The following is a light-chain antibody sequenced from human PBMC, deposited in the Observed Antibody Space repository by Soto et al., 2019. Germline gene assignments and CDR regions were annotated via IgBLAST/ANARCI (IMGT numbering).Light chain of an antibody. CDR1: SSNFGRKT. J-gene: IGLJ2*01. CDR2: SSD. Sequence: QSVLTQPPSASGTPGQRVTISCSGSSSNFGRKTVNWYQHLPGTTPKLVIYSSDQRPSGVPDRFSGSKSGTSASLAISGLQSEDEADYYCVTWDDSLKVVVFGGGTKLTVL. CDR3: VTWDDSLKVVV. V-gene: IGLV1-44*01.